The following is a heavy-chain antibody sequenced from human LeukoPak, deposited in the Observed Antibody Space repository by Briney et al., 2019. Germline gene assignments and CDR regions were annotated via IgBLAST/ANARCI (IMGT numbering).Heavy chain of an antibody. J-gene: IGHJ4*02. CDR3: ARDRGGVVVAATDY. CDR1: GGSISSYY. D-gene: IGHD2-15*01. V-gene: IGHV4-4*07. CDR2: ISTSGST. Sequence: SETLSLTCTVSGGSISSYYWSWIRQPAGKGLESIGHISTSGSTNYNPSLKSRVTMSVDTSKNQFSLKLSSVTAADTAVYYCARDRGGVVVAATDYWGQGTLVTVSS.